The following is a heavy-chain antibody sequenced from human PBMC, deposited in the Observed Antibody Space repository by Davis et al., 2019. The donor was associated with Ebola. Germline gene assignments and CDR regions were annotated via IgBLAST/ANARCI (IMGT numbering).Heavy chain of an antibody. CDR2: MYHTGSI. J-gene: IGHJ4*02. D-gene: IGHD1-26*01. CDR1: GDSISSSHW. CDR3: AGLLRSLEWGDY. Sequence: PSETLSLTCAVSGDSISSSHWWAWVRQPPGKRPEWIGEMYHTGSINDNPSLKSRVTISVDTSKNQFSLNLASVTAADTAVYYCAGLLRSLEWGDYWGQGALVTVSS. V-gene: IGHV4-4*02.